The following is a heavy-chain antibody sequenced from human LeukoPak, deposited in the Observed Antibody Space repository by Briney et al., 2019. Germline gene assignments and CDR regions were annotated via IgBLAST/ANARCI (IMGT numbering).Heavy chain of an antibody. CDR1: GGSFSGYY. Sequence: SETLSLTCAVYGGSFSGYYWSWIRQPPGKGLKGIGEINHSGSTNYNPSLKSRVTISVDTSKNQFSLKLSSVTAADTAVYYCARQGSGWSFDYWGQGTLVTVSS. CDR2: INHSGST. CDR3: ARQGSGWSFDY. J-gene: IGHJ4*02. D-gene: IGHD6-19*01. V-gene: IGHV4-34*01.